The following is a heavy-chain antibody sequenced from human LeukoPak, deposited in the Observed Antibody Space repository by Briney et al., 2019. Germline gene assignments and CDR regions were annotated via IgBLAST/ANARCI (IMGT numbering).Heavy chain of an antibody. V-gene: IGHV3-48*01. CDR1: EFTFSGYS. J-gene: IGHJ6*03. CDR3: ARRGTAPYYYMDV. Sequence: GGSLRLSCVGSEFTFSGYSMNWVRQAPGKGLEWVAYISSGSGIIYYADSVKGRFPVSRDNAKNSLYLQMSSLRAEDTAVYYCARRGTAPYYYMDVWSKGTAVTVSS. CDR2: ISSGSGII.